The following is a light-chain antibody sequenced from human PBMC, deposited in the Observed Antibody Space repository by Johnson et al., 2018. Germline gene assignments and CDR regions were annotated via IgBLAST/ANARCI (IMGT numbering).Light chain of an antibody. V-gene: IGLV1-51*02. J-gene: IGLJ1*01. CDR3: GTWDSSLSAGNV. Sequence: QSVLTQPPSVSAAPGQKVTISCSGSSSNIGNNYVSWYQQLPGTAPKLLIYENNKRPSGIPDRFSGPKSGPSATLGLTGLQTGAEADYYCGTWDSSLSAGNVFGTGTKVTVV. CDR2: ENN. CDR1: SSNIGNNY.